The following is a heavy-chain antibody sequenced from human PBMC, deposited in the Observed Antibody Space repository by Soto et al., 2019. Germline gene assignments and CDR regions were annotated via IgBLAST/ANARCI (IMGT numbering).Heavy chain of an antibody. CDR2: IIPIFGTA. J-gene: IGHJ5*02. CDR1: GGTFSSYA. D-gene: IGHD1-1*01. Sequence: QVQLVQSGAEVEKPGSSVKVSCKASGGTFSSYALSWVRQAPGHGVEWMGGIIPIFGTANYAQKFQGRVTITADESTSTAYMKLSSLRSEDTAEYYCARGSTGNLGCFDPWGQGTLVTLSS. V-gene: IGHV1-69*01. CDR3: ARGSTGNLGCFDP.